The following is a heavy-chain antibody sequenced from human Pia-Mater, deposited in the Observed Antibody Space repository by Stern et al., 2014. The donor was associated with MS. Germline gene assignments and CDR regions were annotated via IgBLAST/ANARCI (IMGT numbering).Heavy chain of an antibody. D-gene: IGHD3-3*01. Sequence: EVQLVESGGGLIQPGGSLRLSCAAPGFAVSKNYMSWVRQAPGKGLEWDSLIYTDASTYYAGSVKGRFAITRESSKNKLFLQMNSLRAEDTAMYYCAGAIFGVNTAAMAPDAFDSWGQGTMVTVSS. CDR1: GFAVSKNY. CDR3: AGAIFGVNTAAMAPDAFDS. CDR2: IYTDAST. J-gene: IGHJ3*01. V-gene: IGHV3-53*01.